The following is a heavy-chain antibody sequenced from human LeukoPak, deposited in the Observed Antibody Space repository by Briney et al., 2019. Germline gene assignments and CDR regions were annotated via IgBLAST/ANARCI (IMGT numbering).Heavy chain of an antibody. CDR1: GFTFRDYA. J-gene: IGHJ4*02. CDR2: IRSKAYGGTP. Sequence: GRSLRLSCTASGFTFRDYAMSWVRQAPGKGLEWVGFIRSKAYGGTPEYAASVKGRFTISRDDSKRIAYLQLNSLKTEDTAVYYCTRIGTSGGEFDYWGQGTLVTVSS. V-gene: IGHV3-49*04. CDR3: TRIGTSGGEFDY. D-gene: IGHD2-2*01.